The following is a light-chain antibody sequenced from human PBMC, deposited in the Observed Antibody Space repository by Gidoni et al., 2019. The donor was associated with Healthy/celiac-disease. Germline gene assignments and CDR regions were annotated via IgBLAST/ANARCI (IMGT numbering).Light chain of an antibody. CDR2: YDD. CDR1: SSNIGNNA. V-gene: IGLV1-36*01. Sequence: QSVLTQPPSVSEAPRQRVTIACSGSSSNIGNNAVNWYQQHPGKAPTLLIYYDDLLPSGVSDRFSGSKSGTSASLAISGLQSEYEADYYCAAWDDSLNGPGVVFGGGTKLTVL. CDR3: AAWDDSLNGPGVV. J-gene: IGLJ2*01.